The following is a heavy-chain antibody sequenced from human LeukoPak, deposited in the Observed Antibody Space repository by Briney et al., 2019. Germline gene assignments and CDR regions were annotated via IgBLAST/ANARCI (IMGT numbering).Heavy chain of an antibody. Sequence: SETLSLTCAVYGGSFSRYYWNWIRQSPGKGLEWIAEIDHRGDTNYNPSVKSRVTISVDTSKNQFSLEVRSLSAADTAVYYCARGATISETGYFDFWGQGTLVTVSS. CDR2: IDHRGDT. CDR3: ARGATISETGYFDF. D-gene: IGHD5-24*01. V-gene: IGHV4-34*01. J-gene: IGHJ4*03. CDR1: GGSFSRYY.